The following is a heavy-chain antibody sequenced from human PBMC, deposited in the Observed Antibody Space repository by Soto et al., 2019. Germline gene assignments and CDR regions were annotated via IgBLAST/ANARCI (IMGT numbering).Heavy chain of an antibody. CDR3: AAVAEYYYDSSGYHTGPPNGRY. J-gene: IGHJ4*02. Sequence: SVKVSCKASGFTFTSSAVQWVRQARGQRLEWIGWIVVGSGNTNYAQKFQERVTITRDMSTSTAYMELSSLRSEDTDVYYCAAVAEYYYDSSGYHTGPPNGRYWGQGTLVTVSS. CDR2: IVVGSGNT. D-gene: IGHD3-22*01. V-gene: IGHV1-58*01. CDR1: GFTFTSSA.